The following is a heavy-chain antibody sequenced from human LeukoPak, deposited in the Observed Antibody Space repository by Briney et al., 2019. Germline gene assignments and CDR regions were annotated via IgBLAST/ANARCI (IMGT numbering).Heavy chain of an antibody. Sequence: SVKVSCKASGYTFNIYGISWVRQAPGQGLEWMGGIIPIFGTANYAQKFQGRVTITADESTSTAYMELSSLRSEDTAVYYCASPNYDILTGYRDAFDIWGQGTMVTVSS. V-gene: IGHV1-69*13. J-gene: IGHJ3*02. CDR1: GYTFNIYG. CDR3: ASPNYDILTGYRDAFDI. D-gene: IGHD3-9*01. CDR2: IIPIFGTA.